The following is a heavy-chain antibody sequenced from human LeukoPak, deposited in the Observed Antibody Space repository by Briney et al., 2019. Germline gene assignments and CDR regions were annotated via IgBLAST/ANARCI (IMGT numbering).Heavy chain of an antibody. V-gene: IGHV3-11*01. J-gene: IGHJ5*02. CDR2: ISSSGSTI. CDR3: ARDLRYFSNWFDP. D-gene: IGHD3-9*01. Sequence: GGSLRLSCAASGFTFSDYYMSWIRQAPGKGLEWVSYISSSGSTIYYADSVKGRFTISRDNAKNSLYLQMNSLRAEDTAVYYCARDLRYFSNWFDPWGQGTLVTVSS. CDR1: GFTFSDYY.